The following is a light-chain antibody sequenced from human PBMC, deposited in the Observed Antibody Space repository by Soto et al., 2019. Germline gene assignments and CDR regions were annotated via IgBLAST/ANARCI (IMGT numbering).Light chain of an antibody. Sequence: EIVLTQSPGTLSLSPGERATLSCRASQSVSNNYLAWYQQTPGQAPRLLIYGASDRATGIPGRFSGSGSGTDFTLTISRLEPEDFAVYYCQQYGSSGTFGQGTKVEIK. CDR3: QQYGSSGT. J-gene: IGKJ1*01. V-gene: IGKV3-20*01. CDR1: QSVSNNY. CDR2: GAS.